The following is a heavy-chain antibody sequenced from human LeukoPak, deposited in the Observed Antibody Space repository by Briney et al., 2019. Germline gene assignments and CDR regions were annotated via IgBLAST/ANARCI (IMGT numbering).Heavy chain of an antibody. D-gene: IGHD3-16*01. J-gene: IGHJ4*02. Sequence: GGSLRLSCAASGFTFSSYAMSWVRQAPGKGLEWVSAISGSGGSTYYADSVKGRFTISRDNAKKSLYLQMNNLSAEDTALYYCVAGWGWLPDYWGQGTLVTVSS. CDR2: ISGSGGST. V-gene: IGHV3-23*01. CDR1: GFTFSSYA. CDR3: VAGWGWLPDY.